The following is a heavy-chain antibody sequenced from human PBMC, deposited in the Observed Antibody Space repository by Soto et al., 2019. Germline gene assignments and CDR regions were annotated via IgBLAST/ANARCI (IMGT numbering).Heavy chain of an antibody. J-gene: IGHJ4*02. CDR3: ARDNSSSRYFDY. CDR1: GFTFSSYA. V-gene: IGHV3-64*01. D-gene: IGHD6-6*01. Sequence: VGSLRLSCAASGFTFSSYAMSWVRQAPGEGLECVSAISGSGGSTYYANSVKGRFTISRDNSKNTLYLQMGSLRAEDMAVYYCARDNSSSRYFDYWGQGTLVTVSS. CDR2: ISGSGGST.